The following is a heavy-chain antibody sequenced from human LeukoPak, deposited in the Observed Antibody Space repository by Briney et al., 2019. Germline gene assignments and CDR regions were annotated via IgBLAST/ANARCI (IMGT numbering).Heavy chain of an antibody. D-gene: IGHD3-10*01. V-gene: IGHV4-39*01. CDR2: IYYSGSA. Sequence: SETLSLTCTVSGGSISSSDYYWGWIRQPPGKGLEWIGNIYYSGSAYYNPSLKSRVTISVETSKNQFSLKLTSVTAADTAVYYCARLLWFGKTSYWYFDLWGRGTLVTVSS. J-gene: IGHJ2*01. CDR1: GGSISSSDYY. CDR3: ARLLWFGKTSYWYFDL.